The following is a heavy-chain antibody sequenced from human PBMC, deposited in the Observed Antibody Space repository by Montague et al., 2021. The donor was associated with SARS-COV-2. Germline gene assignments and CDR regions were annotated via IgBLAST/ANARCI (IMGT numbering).Heavy chain of an antibody. J-gene: IGHJ4*02. D-gene: IGHD4-23*01. CDR2: ISSGGNK. CDR1: GFTFGTYA. CDR3: AKNSPGQFYFDD. Sequence: SLRLSCAASGFTFGTYAMNWVRQAPGKGLEWVSGISSGGNKHHADSVKGRFTISRDDSKNTLYLQMHSLRAEDTAMYYCAKNSPGQFYFDDWGQGTLVAVSS. V-gene: IGHV3-23*01.